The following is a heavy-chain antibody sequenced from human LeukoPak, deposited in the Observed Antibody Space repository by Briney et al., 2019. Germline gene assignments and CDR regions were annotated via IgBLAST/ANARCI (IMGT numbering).Heavy chain of an antibody. Sequence: PSETLSLTCTVSDGSMRGYYWSWIRQPPGKGLEWIGYTYYSGSTNYNPSLKRRVTISEDRSMNQFSLKLSSVTAADTAVYYCARHKSDYGDYHAHWGQGTLVTVSS. J-gene: IGHJ4*02. V-gene: IGHV4-59*08. CDR1: DGSMRGYY. CDR2: TYYSGST. CDR3: ARHKSDYGDYHAH. D-gene: IGHD4-17*01.